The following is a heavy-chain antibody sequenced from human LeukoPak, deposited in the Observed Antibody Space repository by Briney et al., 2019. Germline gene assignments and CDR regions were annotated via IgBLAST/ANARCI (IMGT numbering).Heavy chain of an antibody. Sequence: GGSLRLSCVASGFTFSYAWINWVRQAPGKGLEWVSYISSTSGTIYYADSVRGRFTSSRDDAKNSLYLQMNSLRAEDTAVYYCARDPVVEPLDYWGQGTLVTVSS. CDR1: GFTFSYAW. D-gene: IGHD1-14*01. CDR2: ISSTSGTI. V-gene: IGHV3-48*04. J-gene: IGHJ4*02. CDR3: ARDPVVEPLDY.